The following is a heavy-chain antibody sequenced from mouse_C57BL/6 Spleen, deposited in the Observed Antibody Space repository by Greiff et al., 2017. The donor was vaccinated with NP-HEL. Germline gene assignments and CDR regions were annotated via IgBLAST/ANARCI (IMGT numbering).Heavy chain of an antibody. V-gene: IGHV1-18*01. CDR2: INPNNGGT. D-gene: IGHD1-1*01. J-gene: IGHJ3*01. CDR3: ARGGFYYGSRFAY. CDR1: GYTFTDYN. Sequence: EVKLKQSGPELVKPGASVKIPCKASGYTFTDYNMDWVKQSHGKSLEWIGDINPNNGGTIYNQKFKGKATLTVDKSSSTAYMELRSLTSEDTAVYYCARGGFYYGSRFAYWGQGTLVTVSA.